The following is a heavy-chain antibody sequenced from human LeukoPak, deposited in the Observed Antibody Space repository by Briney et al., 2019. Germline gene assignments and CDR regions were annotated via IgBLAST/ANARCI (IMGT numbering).Heavy chain of an antibody. CDR3: ARHYCTGGPCYLDY. V-gene: IGHV4-39*01. J-gene: IGHJ4*02. D-gene: IGHD2-8*02. Sequence: SQTLSLTCTVSGGSVSSSSYYWAWIRQPPGKGLEWIGTVHYDRSNYYDTSLKSRLTISVDMSKNQLSLKLSFVTAADTAVYYCARHYCTGGPCYLDYWGQGTPVTVSS. CDR2: VHYDRSN. CDR1: GGSVSSSSYY.